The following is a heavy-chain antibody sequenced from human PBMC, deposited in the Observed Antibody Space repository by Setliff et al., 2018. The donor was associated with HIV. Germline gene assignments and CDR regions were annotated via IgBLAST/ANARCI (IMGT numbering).Heavy chain of an antibody. CDR2: IYPGDPDT. D-gene: IGHD5-12*01. J-gene: IGHJ3*02. CDR1: GYSFTDYW. Sequence: PGESLKISCKGSGYSFTDYWIGWVRQMPGKGLEWMGIIYPGDPDTRYSPSFQGQVTITADNSVSTAYLQWSSLKASDSAMYYCGRHQGDGYISAFEIWGQGTMVTVSS. CDR3: GRHQGDGYISAFEI. V-gene: IGHV5-51*01.